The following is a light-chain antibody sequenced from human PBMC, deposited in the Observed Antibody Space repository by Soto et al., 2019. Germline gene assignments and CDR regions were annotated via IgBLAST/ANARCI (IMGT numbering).Light chain of an antibody. CDR2: GAS. Sequence: EIVLTQSPGTLSLSPGERATLSCRASQSVSSSYLSWYQQKPGQAPRLLNYGASSRATGIPDRFSGSGSGTDFTLTISRLEPEDVAVYYCQLYDSSPFFGGGTKVGIK. V-gene: IGKV3-20*01. CDR1: QSVSSSY. J-gene: IGKJ4*01. CDR3: QLYDSSPF.